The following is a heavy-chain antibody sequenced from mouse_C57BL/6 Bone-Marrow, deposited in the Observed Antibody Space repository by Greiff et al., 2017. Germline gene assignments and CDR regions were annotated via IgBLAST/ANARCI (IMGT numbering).Heavy chain of an antibody. Sequence: EVKLQESGGGLVQPKGSLKLSCAASGFSFNTYAMNWVRQAPGKGLEWVARIRSKSNNYATYYADSVKDRFTISRDDSESMLYLQMNNLKTEDTAMYYCVRHGGQWYFDYWGQGTTLTVSS. J-gene: IGHJ2*01. CDR3: VRHGGQWYFDY. CDR1: GFSFNTYA. CDR2: IRSKSNNYAT. D-gene: IGHD3-3*01. V-gene: IGHV10-1*01.